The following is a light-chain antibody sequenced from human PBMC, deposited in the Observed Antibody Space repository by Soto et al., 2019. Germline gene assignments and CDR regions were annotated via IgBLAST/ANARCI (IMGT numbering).Light chain of an antibody. Sequence: EIVLTQSPGTLSLSPGERATLSCRASQSLSSSYFAWYQQKPGQAPRLLIYGASSRATGIPDRFSGSGSGTDFTITINRLEPEDFAVYYCQQYGSSRTFGQGTKVEVK. CDR1: QSLSSSY. J-gene: IGKJ1*01. CDR2: GAS. CDR3: QQYGSSRT. V-gene: IGKV3-20*01.